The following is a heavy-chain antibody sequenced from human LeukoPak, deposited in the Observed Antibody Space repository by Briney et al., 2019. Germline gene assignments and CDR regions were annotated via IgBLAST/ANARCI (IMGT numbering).Heavy chain of an antibody. CDR1: GFTFSSYS. J-gene: IGHJ4*02. CDR3: ARDARSAGYSSGWYKY. Sequence: GGSLRLSCAASGFTFSSYSMNWVRQAPGKGLEWVSSISSSSSYIYYADSVKGRFTISRDNAKSSLYLQMNSLRAEDTAVYYCARDARSAGYSSGWYKYWGQGTLVTVSS. V-gene: IGHV3-21*01. D-gene: IGHD6-19*01. CDR2: ISSSSSYI.